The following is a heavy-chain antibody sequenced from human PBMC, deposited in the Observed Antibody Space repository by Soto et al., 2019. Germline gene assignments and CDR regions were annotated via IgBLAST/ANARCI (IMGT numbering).Heavy chain of an antibody. CDR1: GGSFSGYY. CDR3: ARGRFFVLTMGATFDY. J-gene: IGHJ4*02. CDR2: INHSGST. Sequence: QVQLQQWGAGLLKPSETLSLTCAVYGGSFSGYYWSWIRQPPGKGLEWIGEINHSGSTNYNPSLKSRVTISVDTSMNQFSLKLSSVTAADTAVYYCARGRFFVLTMGATFDYWGQGTLVTVSS. D-gene: IGHD1-26*01. V-gene: IGHV4-34*01.